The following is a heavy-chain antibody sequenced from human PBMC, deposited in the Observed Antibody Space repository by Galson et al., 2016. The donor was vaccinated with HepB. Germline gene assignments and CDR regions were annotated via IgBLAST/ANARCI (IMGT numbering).Heavy chain of an antibody. CDR1: GGSISSYY. CDR3: TRDLAGEGWCDP. Sequence: SETLSLTCTVSGGSISSYYWSWIRQPPGKGLEWIGYIYYNAGTYYNPSLKSRVNISIDTSKNQFSLKMRSVTPADTAVYYCTRDLAGEGWCDPWGQGTLVTVAS. D-gene: IGHD4-17*01. V-gene: IGHV4-59*01. CDR2: IYYNAGT. J-gene: IGHJ5*02.